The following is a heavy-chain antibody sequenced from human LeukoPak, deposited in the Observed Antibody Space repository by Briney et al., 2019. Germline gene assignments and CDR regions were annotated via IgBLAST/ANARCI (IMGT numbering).Heavy chain of an antibody. CDR1: GGSFSGYY. J-gene: IGHJ4*02. CDR3: ARKVDEMITFGGVIVTAAFDY. Sequence: SETLSLTCAVYGGSFSGYYWSWIRQPPGKGLEWIGEINHSGSTNYNPSLKSRVTISVDTSKNQFSLKLSSVTAADTAVYYCARKVDEMITFGGVIVTAAFDYWGQGTLVTVS. D-gene: IGHD3-16*02. V-gene: IGHV4-34*01. CDR2: INHSGST.